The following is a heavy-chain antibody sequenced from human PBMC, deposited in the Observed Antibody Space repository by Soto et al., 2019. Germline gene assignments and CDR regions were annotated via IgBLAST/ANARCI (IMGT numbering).Heavy chain of an antibody. Sequence: GESLKISCKGSGYSFTSYWIGWVRQMPGKGLEWMGIIYPGDSDTRYSPSFQGQVTISADKSISTAYLQWSSLKASDTAMYYCASTGITGTTTAAAAFDIWGQGTMVTVSS. D-gene: IGHD1-7*01. V-gene: IGHV5-51*01. J-gene: IGHJ3*02. CDR2: IYPGDSDT. CDR3: ASTGITGTTTAAAAFDI. CDR1: GYSFTSYW.